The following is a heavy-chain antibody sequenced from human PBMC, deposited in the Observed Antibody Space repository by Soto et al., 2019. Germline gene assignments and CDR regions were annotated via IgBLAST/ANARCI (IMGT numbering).Heavy chain of an antibody. CDR2: IIPIFGTA. CDR1: GGTFSIYA. D-gene: IGHD3-16*01. CDR3: ARGPYGRFDY. V-gene: IGHV1-69*13. J-gene: IGHJ4*02. Sequence: GGSVKVSCKASGGTFSIYAISWVRQAPGQGLEWMGGIIPIFGTANYAQKFQGRVTITADESTSTAYMELSSLRSEDTAVYYCARGPYGRFDYWGQGTLVTVSS.